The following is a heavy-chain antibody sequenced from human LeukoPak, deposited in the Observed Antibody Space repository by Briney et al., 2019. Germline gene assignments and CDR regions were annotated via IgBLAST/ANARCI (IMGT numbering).Heavy chain of an antibody. V-gene: IGHV4-39*01. Sequence: PSETLSLTCTVSGGSLSSSSYYWGWIRQPPGKGLEWIGSIYYSGSTYYNPSLKSRVTISVDTSKNQFSLKLSSVTAADTAVYYCARHDYSKNYYYMDVWGKGTTVTVSS. CDR1: GGSLSSSSYY. J-gene: IGHJ6*03. CDR3: ARHDYSKNYYYMDV. CDR2: IYYSGST. D-gene: IGHD4-11*01.